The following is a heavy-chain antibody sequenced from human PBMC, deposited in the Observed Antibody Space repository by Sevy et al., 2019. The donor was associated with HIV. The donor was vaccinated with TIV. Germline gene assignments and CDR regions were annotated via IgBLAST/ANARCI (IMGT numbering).Heavy chain of an antibody. CDR1: GFTFSSYG. J-gene: IGHJ6*02. Sequence: GESLKISCAASGFTFSSYGMHWVRQAPGKGLEWVAFIWYDGSNKYYADSVKGRFTISRDNSKNTLYRQMNSLRAEDTAVYYCAKDHHYVQGVIHPTHNYYYGMDVWGQGTTVTVSS. V-gene: IGHV3-30*02. D-gene: IGHD3-10*02. CDR3: AKDHHYVQGVIHPTHNYYYGMDV. CDR2: IWYDGSNK.